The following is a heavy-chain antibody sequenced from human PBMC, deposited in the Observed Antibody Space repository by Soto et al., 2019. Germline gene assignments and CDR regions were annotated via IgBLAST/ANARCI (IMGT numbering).Heavy chain of an antibody. V-gene: IGHV3-30*02. CDR1: GFTFSDYY. Sequence: GGSLRLSCAASGFTFSDYYMSWIRQAPGKGLEWVAFITCDGSNIYYADSVKGRFTISRDNSKNTLYLQMNSLRAEDTAVYYCAYGKVGYCSGGSCYALDYWGQGTLVTVSS. J-gene: IGHJ4*02. CDR3: AYGKVGYCSGGSCYALDY. D-gene: IGHD2-15*01. CDR2: ITCDGSNI.